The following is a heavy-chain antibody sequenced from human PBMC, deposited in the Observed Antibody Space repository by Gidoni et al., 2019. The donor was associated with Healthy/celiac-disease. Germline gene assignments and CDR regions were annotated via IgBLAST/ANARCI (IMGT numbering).Heavy chain of an antibody. V-gene: IGHV3-30*04. D-gene: IGHD2-15*01. J-gene: IGHJ4*02. Sequence: AASGFTFSSYAMHWVRQAPGKGLEWLAVISYDGSNKYYANSVKGRFTISSDNSKNTLYLQMNSLRAEDTAVYYCARAPEAAPDYWGQGTLVTVSS. CDR2: ISYDGSNK. CDR1: GFTFSSYA. CDR3: ARAPEAAPDY.